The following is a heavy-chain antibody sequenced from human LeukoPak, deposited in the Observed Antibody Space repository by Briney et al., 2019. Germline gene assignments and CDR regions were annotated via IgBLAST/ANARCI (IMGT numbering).Heavy chain of an antibody. CDR2: IYYSGST. CDR3: ASVSSGYYYGAFDI. V-gene: IGHV4-59*08. Sequence: ETLSLTCXVSGGSXSSYYWSWIRQPPGKGLEWIGYIYYSGSTNYNPSLKSRVTISVDTSKNQFSLKLSSVTAADTAVYYCASVSSGYYYGAFDIWGQGTMVTVSS. J-gene: IGHJ3*02. CDR1: GGSXSSYY. D-gene: IGHD3-22*01.